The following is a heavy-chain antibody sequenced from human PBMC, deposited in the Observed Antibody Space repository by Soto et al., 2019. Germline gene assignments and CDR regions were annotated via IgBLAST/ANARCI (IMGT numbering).Heavy chain of an antibody. Sequence: PSETLSLTCTVSGGSISSSSYYWSWIRQPPGKGLEWIGYIYYSGSTNYNPSLKSRVTISVDRSKNQFSLKLSSVTAADTAVYYCARDPIVANSDYYYYGMDVWGQGTTVTVSS. D-gene: IGHD5-12*01. V-gene: IGHV4-61*05. CDR1: GGSISSSSYY. CDR3: ARDPIVANSDYYYYGMDV. CDR2: IYYSGST. J-gene: IGHJ6*02.